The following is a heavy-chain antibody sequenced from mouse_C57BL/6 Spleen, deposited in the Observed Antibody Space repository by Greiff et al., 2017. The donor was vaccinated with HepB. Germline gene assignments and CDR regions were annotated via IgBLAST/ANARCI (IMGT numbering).Heavy chain of an antibody. V-gene: IGHV1-82*01. CDR1: GYAFSSSW. J-gene: IGHJ2*01. Sequence: VQLKQSGPELVKPGASVKISCKASGYAFSSSWMNWVKQRPGKGLEWIGRIYPGDGDTNYNGKFKGKATLTADKSSSTAYMQLSSLTSEDSAVYFCARDKATVALDYWGQGTTLTVSS. CDR3: ARDKATVALDY. D-gene: IGHD1-1*01. CDR2: IYPGDGDT.